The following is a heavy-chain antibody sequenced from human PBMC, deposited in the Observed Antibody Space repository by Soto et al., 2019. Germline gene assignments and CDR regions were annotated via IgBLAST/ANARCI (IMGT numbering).Heavy chain of an antibody. V-gene: IGHV4-61*01. Sequence: PSETLSLTCTVSGDSVSSGSYYWSWIRHPPGKGLEWIGLIYNSGSTNYNPSLKSRVTISVDTSKNQFSLKLSSVTAADTAVYYCARNRGYYGSGSLFDPCGQGSLVTVSS. D-gene: IGHD3-10*01. CDR2: IYNSGST. J-gene: IGHJ5*02. CDR1: GDSVSSGSYY. CDR3: ARNRGYYGSGSLFDP.